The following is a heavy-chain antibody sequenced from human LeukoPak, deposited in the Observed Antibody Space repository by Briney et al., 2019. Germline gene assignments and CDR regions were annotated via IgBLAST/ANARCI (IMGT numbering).Heavy chain of an antibody. J-gene: IGHJ5*02. CDR3: ARGDIDASGYRLNWFDP. CDR2: ISANNGDT. CDR1: GFPFISYG. Sequence: ASVKVSCKASGFPFISYGVIRVRQAPGQGLEWIGWISANNGDTNYVQKFQGRVTMTTDTSTSTAYMELRNLRSEDTAVYYCARGDIDASGYRLNWFDPWGQGTLVTVSS. V-gene: IGHV1-18*01. D-gene: IGHD3-22*01.